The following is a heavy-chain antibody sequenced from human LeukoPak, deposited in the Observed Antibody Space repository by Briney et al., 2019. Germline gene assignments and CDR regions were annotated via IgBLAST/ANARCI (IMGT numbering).Heavy chain of an antibody. J-gene: IGHJ4*02. V-gene: IGHV4-59*08. CDR2: LYYSGST. CDR1: GGSISGYY. CDR3: ARYSYGGFYFDY. D-gene: IGHD5-18*01. Sequence: SETLSLTCTVPGGSISGYYWSWLRQPPGKGLEWIGYLYYSGSTTYNPSLKSRVTISLDTSKNQFSLKLSSVTAADTAVYYCARYSYGGFYFDYWGQGTLVTVSS.